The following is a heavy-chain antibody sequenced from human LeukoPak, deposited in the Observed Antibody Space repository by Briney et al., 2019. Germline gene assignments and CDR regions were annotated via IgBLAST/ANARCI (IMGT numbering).Heavy chain of an antibody. J-gene: IGHJ1*01. Sequence: VASVKASCKASGGTFSSYAISWVRQAPGQGLEWMGGIIPIFGTANYAQKFQGRVTITADESTSTAYMELRSLRSDDTAVYYCASGSYSEYFQHWGQGTLVTVSS. CDR3: ASGSYSEYFQH. CDR2: IIPIFGTA. CDR1: GGTFSSYA. D-gene: IGHD1-26*01. V-gene: IGHV1-69*13.